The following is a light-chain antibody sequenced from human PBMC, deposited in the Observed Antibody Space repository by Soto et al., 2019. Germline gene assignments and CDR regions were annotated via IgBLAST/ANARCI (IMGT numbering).Light chain of an antibody. Sequence: QSVLTQPPSASGTPGQRVTISCSGGRSNIRSNHVYWYQHLQGTAPKLLIYRNDQRPSGVPERFSASKSGTSASLAISGLRSEDEADYYCAAWDDSLSGPVFGGGTKLTVL. CDR2: RND. V-gene: IGLV1-47*01. CDR3: AAWDDSLSGPV. J-gene: IGLJ3*02. CDR1: RSNIRSNH.